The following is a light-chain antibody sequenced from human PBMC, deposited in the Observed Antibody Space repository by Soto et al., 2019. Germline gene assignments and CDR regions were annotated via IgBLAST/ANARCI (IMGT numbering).Light chain of an antibody. CDR1: SSDVGSYSR. J-gene: IGLJ1*01. CDR3: YSFTSSNTYV. CDR2: EVS. Sequence: QSVLTQPPSVSGSPGQSVTISCSGTSSDVGSYSRVSWYQQAPGTAPKAMIYEVSNRPSGVPDRFSGSKSGNTASLTISGLQPEDEADYYCYSFTSSNTYVFGTGTKVTVL. V-gene: IGLV2-18*02.